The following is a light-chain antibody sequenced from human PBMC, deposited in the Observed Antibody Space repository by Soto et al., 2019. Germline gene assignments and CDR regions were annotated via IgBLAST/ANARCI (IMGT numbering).Light chain of an antibody. CDR1: QSISNS. Sequence: EIVLTQSPATLSLSPGERATLSCRASQSISNSLAWYQQKPGQAPRLLIYDASNRVTGIPARFSGSGSGTDFTLTISSLEPEDFAVYYGQLGNSWLWTFGQGTKLEI. J-gene: IGKJ1*01. CDR3: QLGNSWLWT. CDR2: DAS. V-gene: IGKV3-11*01.